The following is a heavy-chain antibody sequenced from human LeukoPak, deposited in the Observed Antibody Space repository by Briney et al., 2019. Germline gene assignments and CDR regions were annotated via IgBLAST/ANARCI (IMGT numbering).Heavy chain of an antibody. V-gene: IGHV3-7*01. CDR1: GFTFSSYW. CDR2: IKQDGSEK. CDR3: ARDPWVGEYGAFDI. Sequence: GGSLRLSCAASGFTFSSYWMSWVRQAPGKGLEWVANIKQDGSEKYYVDSVKGRFTISRYNAKNSLYLQMSRLRAEDTALYYCARDPWVGEYGAFDIWGQGTMVTVSS. D-gene: IGHD3-10*01. J-gene: IGHJ3*02.